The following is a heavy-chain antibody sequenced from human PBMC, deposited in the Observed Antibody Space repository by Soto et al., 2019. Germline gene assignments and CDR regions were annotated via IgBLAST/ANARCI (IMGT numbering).Heavy chain of an antibody. CDR3: ARHQDISGYSGRGVFDY. V-gene: IGHV4-59*08. J-gene: IGHJ4*02. D-gene: IGHD5-12*01. CDR2: IYYSGST. CDR1: GGSISSYY. Sequence: PSETLSLTCTVSGGSISSYYWSWMRQPPGKGLEWIGYIYYSGSTNYNPSLKSRVTISVDTSKNHFSLKLSSVSAADTAVYYCARHQDISGYSGRGVFDYWGQGTLVTVSS.